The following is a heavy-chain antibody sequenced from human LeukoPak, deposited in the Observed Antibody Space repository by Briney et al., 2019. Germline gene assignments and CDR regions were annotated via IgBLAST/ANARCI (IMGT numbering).Heavy chain of an antibody. Sequence: GGSLRLSCAASGFTFSSYAMHWIRQAPGKGLEWVAYITSSGDDIYYADSVKGRFTISRDNAKNALFLRMNSLRVEDTATYYCASDIVATSGDFWGQGTLVSVSS. J-gene: IGHJ4*02. CDR2: ITSSGDDI. V-gene: IGHV3-21*05. D-gene: IGHD5-12*01. CDR3: ASDIVATSGDF. CDR1: GFTFSSYA.